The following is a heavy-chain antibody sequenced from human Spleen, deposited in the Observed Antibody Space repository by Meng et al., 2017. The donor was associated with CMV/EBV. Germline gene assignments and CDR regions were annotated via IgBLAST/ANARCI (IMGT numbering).Heavy chain of an antibody. Sequence: GESLKISCEASGFIFRDYYMSWIRQAPGKGLEFISYISGSGRFNYSADSVRGRFTVSRDNTNNSVFLQINSLRADDTALYYCARNHEYGEQLYGMDVWGQGTTVTVSS. CDR1: GFIFRDYY. V-gene: IGHV3-11*04. CDR2: ISGSGRFN. CDR3: ARNHEYGEQLYGMDV. J-gene: IGHJ6*02. D-gene: IGHD4/OR15-4a*01.